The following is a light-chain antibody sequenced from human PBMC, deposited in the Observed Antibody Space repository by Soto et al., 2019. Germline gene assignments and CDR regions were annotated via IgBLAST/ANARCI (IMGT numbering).Light chain of an antibody. CDR2: LGS. CDR1: QSLLHTNGYNS. Sequence: DIVMTQSPLSLPVTPGEPASISCRSSQSLLHTNGYNSLDWYLQKPGQSPQLLIYLGSNRASGVPDRFSGTGPGTYFTLKISRVEAEDVGVYYCMQALKTPPTFGQRTKVEIK. CDR3: MQALKTPPT. V-gene: IGKV2-28*01. J-gene: IGKJ1*01.